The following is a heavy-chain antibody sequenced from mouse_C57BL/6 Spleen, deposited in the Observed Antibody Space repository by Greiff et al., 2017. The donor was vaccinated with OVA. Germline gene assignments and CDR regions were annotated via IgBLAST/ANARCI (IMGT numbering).Heavy chain of an antibody. Sequence: VQLQQPGTELVKPGASVKLSCQASGYNFPCFWMQWVKPRPGQGPEWVGNSNPSNGGTNDKEKFKSKATLTVDKTSSTAYMQRSSLTSEDSAVYDCARGYGYCDYWGQGTTLTVSS. D-gene: IGHD2-2*01. CDR3: ARGYGYCDY. CDR1: GYNFPCFW. J-gene: IGHJ2*01. V-gene: IGHV1-53*01. CDR2: SNPSNGGT.